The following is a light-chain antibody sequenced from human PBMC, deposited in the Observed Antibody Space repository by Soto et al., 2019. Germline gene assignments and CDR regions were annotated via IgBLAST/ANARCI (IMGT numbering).Light chain of an antibody. Sequence: SVLTQPASVYGSPGRSITISCTGTSSDVGGYNYVSWYQHHPGKAPKLMIYDVSNRPSGVSNRFSGSKSGNTASLTISGLQPEDEADYYCCSYTTSNTRQIVFGTGTKVTVL. V-gene: IGLV2-14*03. J-gene: IGLJ1*01. CDR2: DVS. CDR3: CSYTTSNTRQIV. CDR1: SSDVGGYNY.